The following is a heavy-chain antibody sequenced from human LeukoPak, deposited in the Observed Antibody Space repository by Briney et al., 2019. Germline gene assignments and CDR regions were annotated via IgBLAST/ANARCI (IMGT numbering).Heavy chain of an antibody. Sequence: GASVKVSCKASGCTFTTYGSSWVRQAPGLGLEWMGWISTYNGNTKYAQKFQGRVTMTTDTSTSTAYMELRSLISDDTAVYYCARDGTGTTATAIDYFDYWGQGTLVTVSS. J-gene: IGHJ4*02. V-gene: IGHV1-18*01. CDR2: ISTYNGNT. D-gene: IGHD1-7*01. CDR1: GCTFTTYG. CDR3: ARDGTGTTATAIDYFDY.